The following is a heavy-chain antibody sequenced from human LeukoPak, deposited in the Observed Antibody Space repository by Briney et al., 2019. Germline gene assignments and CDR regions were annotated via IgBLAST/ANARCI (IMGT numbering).Heavy chain of an antibody. J-gene: IGHJ4*02. D-gene: IGHD2/OR15-2a*01. Sequence: GSLRLSCATSGFTFSRHRMSWVRQAPGKGPEWVDNIKQDGSERYYVESVKGRFTISRDNGKNSLYLQMNSLRVEDTAVYYCARDGGHSTDLDYWGQGILVTVSS. CDR3: ARDGGHSTDLDY. CDR2: IKQDGSER. V-gene: IGHV3-7*01. CDR1: GFTFSRHR.